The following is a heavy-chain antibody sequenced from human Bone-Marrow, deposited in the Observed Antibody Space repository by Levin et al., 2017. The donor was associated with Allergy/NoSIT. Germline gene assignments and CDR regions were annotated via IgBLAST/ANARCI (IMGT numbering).Heavy chain of an antibody. CDR2: ISSSGDST. D-gene: IGHD3-22*01. Sequence: GGSLRLSCAASGFSFWHYTMNWVRQAPGKGPEWVSCISSSGDSTYYADSVKGRFTISRDNAKNSLYLQLNRLRDEDTALYYCARDPARGYYDSSGYSGDHWGQGTLVTVSS. CDR3: ARDPARGYYDSSGYSGDH. V-gene: IGHV3-48*02. J-gene: IGHJ4*02. CDR1: GFSFWHYT.